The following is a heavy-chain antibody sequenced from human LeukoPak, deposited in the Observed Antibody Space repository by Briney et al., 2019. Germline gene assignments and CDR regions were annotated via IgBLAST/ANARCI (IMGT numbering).Heavy chain of an antibody. CDR2: IQTEADGGAA. CDR3: TTSWGAVSTLSPSFGS. Sequence: GGSLRLSCVTSGFSFTTAWMNWVRQVPGKGLEWVGRIQTEADGGAADYAAFVKGRFTISRDDTENTLYLQMSDLKPEDAAVYYCTTSWGAVSTLSPSFGSWGQGTLVTVSS. CDR1: GFSFTTAW. J-gene: IGHJ4*02. V-gene: IGHV3-15*07. D-gene: IGHD3-16*01.